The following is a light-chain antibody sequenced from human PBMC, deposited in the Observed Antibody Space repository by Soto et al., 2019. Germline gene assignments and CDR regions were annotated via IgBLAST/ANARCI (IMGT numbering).Light chain of an antibody. CDR1: SSDIGAYNY. CDR2: EVT. J-gene: IGLJ1*01. Sequence: ALTQPPSASGSPGQSVTISCTGTSSDIGAYNYVSWYQQHPGKAPKLMIYEVTKRPSGVPDRFSGSKSGNTASLIVSGLQAEHEADYYCSSYDSGNNLVFGTGTKVTVL. CDR3: SSYDSGNNLV. V-gene: IGLV2-8*01.